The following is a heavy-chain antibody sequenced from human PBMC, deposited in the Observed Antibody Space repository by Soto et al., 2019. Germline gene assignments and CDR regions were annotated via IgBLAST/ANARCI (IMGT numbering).Heavy chain of an antibody. Sequence: QLQLQESGPGLVKPSETLSLTCTVSGGSISSSSYYWGWIRQPPGKGLEWIGSIYYSGSTYYNPSLKIRVTISVDTSKNQFSLKLSSVTAADTAVYYCARPGVYSGYDWGWGQGTLVTVSS. D-gene: IGHD5-12*01. J-gene: IGHJ4*02. CDR2: IYYSGST. CDR1: GGSISSSSYY. V-gene: IGHV4-39*01. CDR3: ARPGVYSGYDWG.